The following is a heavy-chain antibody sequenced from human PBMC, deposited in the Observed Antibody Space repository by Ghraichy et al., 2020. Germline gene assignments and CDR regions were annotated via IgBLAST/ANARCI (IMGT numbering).Heavy chain of an antibody. V-gene: IGHV3-53*01. CDR1: TFTVTSND. Sequence: LSLTCAASTFTVTSNDMSWVRQAPGKGLEWVSVIYSGGGTYYADSEKGRFTISRDNSKNTLYLQMNSLRAEDTAVYYCARGITMVRGVVKWFDPWGQGTLVTVSS. D-gene: IGHD3-10*01. CDR2: IYSGGGT. CDR3: ARGITMVRGVVKWFDP. J-gene: IGHJ5*02.